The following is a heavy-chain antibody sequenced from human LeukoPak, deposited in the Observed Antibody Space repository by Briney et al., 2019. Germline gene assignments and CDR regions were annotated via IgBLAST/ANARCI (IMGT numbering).Heavy chain of an antibody. V-gene: IGHV1-69*05. CDR3: ARDSPHSSSLWD. Sequence: SVKVSCKASGGTFSSYVISWVRQAPGQGLEWMGGIIPIFGTANYSQKFQGRVTITTDESTSTAYMELSSLRSEDTAVYYCARDSPHSSSLWDWGQGTLVTVSS. CDR1: GGTFSSYV. CDR2: IIPIFGTA. D-gene: IGHD6-13*01. J-gene: IGHJ4*02.